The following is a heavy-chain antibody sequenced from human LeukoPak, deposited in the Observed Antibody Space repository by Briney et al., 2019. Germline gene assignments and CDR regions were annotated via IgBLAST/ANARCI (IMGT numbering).Heavy chain of an antibody. J-gene: IGHJ4*02. D-gene: IGHD6-13*01. CDR2: IIPIFGIA. Sequence: SVKVSCKASGGTFSSYAISWVRQAPGQGLEWMGRIIPIFGIANYAQKFQGRVTITADESTSTAYMELSSLRSEDTAVYYCARVGIAAAKGYFDYWGQGTLVTVSS. CDR1: GGTFSSYA. CDR3: ARVGIAAAKGYFDY. V-gene: IGHV1-69*15.